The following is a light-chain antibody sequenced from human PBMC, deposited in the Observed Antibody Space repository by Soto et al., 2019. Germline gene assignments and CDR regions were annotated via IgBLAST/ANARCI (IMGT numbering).Light chain of an antibody. Sequence: EIVLTQSPGTLSLSPGERATLSCRASQSVSSSYLAWYQQKPGQAPRLLIYGASSRATGIPDRFSGSGSGTAFTLAISGLEPEDCAVYYCQQYDSSPLAFGGGTKVDIK. CDR2: GAS. CDR1: QSVSSSY. CDR3: QQYDSSPLA. J-gene: IGKJ4*01. V-gene: IGKV3-20*01.